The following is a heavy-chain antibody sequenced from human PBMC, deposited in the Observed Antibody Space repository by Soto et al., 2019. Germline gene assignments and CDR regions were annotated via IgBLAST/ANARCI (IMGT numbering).Heavy chain of an antibody. CDR1: GFTLSSYG. J-gene: IGHJ4*02. Sequence: QVQLVESGGGGVQPGRSLRLSCAASGFTLSSYGMHWVRQAPGKGLEWVAVISYDGSNKYYADSVKGRFTISRDNSKNTLYLQMNSLRAEDTAVYYCAKDQREYYDSSGYPDYWGQGTLVTVSS. V-gene: IGHV3-30*18. CDR3: AKDQREYYDSSGYPDY. CDR2: ISYDGSNK. D-gene: IGHD3-22*01.